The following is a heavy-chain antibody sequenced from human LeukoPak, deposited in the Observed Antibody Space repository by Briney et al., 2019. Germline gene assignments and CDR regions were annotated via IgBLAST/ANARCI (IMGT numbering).Heavy chain of an antibody. CDR2: INPNSGGT. CDR3: AKGDFYGSGRDYYYYMDV. J-gene: IGHJ6*03. Sequence: ASVKVSCKASGYSFTGYYMHWVRQAPGQGLEWMGWINPNSGGTKYAQKFQGRVTMIRDMSIRTAYMELRRLRSDDTAVYNCAKGDFYGSGRDYYYYMDVWGKGTTVTISS. CDR1: GYSFTGYY. V-gene: IGHV1-2*02. D-gene: IGHD3-10*01.